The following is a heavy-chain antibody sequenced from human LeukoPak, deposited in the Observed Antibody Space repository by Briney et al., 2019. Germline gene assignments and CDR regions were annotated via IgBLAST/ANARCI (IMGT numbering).Heavy chain of an antibody. CDR3: ARAAVVGAISTYYFDY. D-gene: IGHD1-26*01. J-gene: IGHJ4*02. CDR1: GGTFSSYA. Sequence: ASVKVSCKASGGTFSSYAISWVRQAPGQGLEWMGRIIPILGIANYAQKFQGRVTITADKSTSTAYMELSSLRSEDTAVYYCARAAVVGAISTYYFDYWGQGTLVTVSS. CDR2: IIPILGIA. V-gene: IGHV1-69*04.